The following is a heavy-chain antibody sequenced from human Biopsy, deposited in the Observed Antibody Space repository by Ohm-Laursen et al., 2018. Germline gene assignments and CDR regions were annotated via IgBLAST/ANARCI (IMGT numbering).Heavy chain of an antibody. CDR3: ARESPLRLGVCGAIRCFKEVFGMDV. CDR1: GYNFGNYY. D-gene: IGHD2-21*01. Sequence: ASVKVSCKVSGYNFGNYYINWVRQVPGQGLEWLGVLNPVAEATIYAQKFQDRITLTRDTSTNTVYMDLTSLSFEDTGVYYCARESPLRLGVCGAIRCFKEVFGMDVWGQGTTVIVSS. V-gene: IGHV1-46*01. CDR2: LNPVAEAT. J-gene: IGHJ6*02.